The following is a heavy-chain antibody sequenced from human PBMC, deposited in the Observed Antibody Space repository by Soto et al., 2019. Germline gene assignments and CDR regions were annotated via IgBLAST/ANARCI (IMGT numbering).Heavy chain of an antibody. CDR3: AREATIKDNWFDP. V-gene: IGHV1-69*04. CDR2: IIPILGIA. Sequence: GASVKLSCKACGCTFSSYTISWVRQAPGQGLEWMGRIIPILGIANYAQKFQGRVTITADKSTSTAYMELSSLRSEDTAVYYCAREATIKDNWFDPWGQGTLVTVSS. J-gene: IGHJ5*02. D-gene: IGHD5-12*01. CDR1: GCTFSSYT.